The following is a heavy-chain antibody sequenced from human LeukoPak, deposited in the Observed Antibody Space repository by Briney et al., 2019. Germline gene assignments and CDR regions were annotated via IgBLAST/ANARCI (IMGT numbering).Heavy chain of an antibody. J-gene: IGHJ6*02. CDR3: ANQDYYYGMDV. Sequence: SETLSLTRTVSGGSISSSSYYWGWIRQPPGKGLEWIGSIYYSGSTYYNPSLKSRVTISVDTSKNQFSLKLSSVTAADTAVYYCANQDYYYGMDVWGQGTTVTVSS. CDR2: IYYSGST. V-gene: IGHV4-39*01. D-gene: IGHD2-2*01. CDR1: GGSISSSSYY.